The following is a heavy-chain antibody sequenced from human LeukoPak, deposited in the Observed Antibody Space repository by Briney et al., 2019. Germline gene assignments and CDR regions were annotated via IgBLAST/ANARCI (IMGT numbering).Heavy chain of an antibody. J-gene: IGHJ4*02. V-gene: IGHV4-59*01. D-gene: IGHD1-26*01. CDR1: GGSISSYY. CDR2: IYYSGST. CDR3: AGGSYDSTFDY. Sequence: TSETLSLTCTVSGGSISSYYWSWIRQPPGKGLEWIGYIYYSGSTNYNPSLKSRVTISVDTSKNQFSLKLSSVTAADTAVYYCAGGSYDSTFDYWGQGTLVTVSS.